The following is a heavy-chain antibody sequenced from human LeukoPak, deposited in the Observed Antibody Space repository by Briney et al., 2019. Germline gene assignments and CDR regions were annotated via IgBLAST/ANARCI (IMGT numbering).Heavy chain of an antibody. CDR2: IYYSGST. CDR1: GGSIGSYY. J-gene: IGHJ4*02. CDR3: ARGYDYAWGSYRPHFDY. Sequence: SQTLSLTCTVSGGSIGSYYWNWIRQPPGKGLEWIGYIYYSGSTNYSPSLKSRVTISVDTSKNQFSLKLSSVTAADTAIYYCARGYDYAWGSYRPHFDYWGQGTLVTVSS. V-gene: IGHV4-59*01. D-gene: IGHD3-16*02.